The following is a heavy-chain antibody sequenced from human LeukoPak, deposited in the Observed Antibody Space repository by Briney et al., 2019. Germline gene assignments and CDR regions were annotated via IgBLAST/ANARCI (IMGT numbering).Heavy chain of an antibody. J-gene: IGHJ3*02. CDR2: IYYSGST. Sequence: KPSETLSLTCTVSGGSISSYYWSWIRQPPGKGLEWIGYIYYSGSTNYNPSLKSRVTISVDTSKNQFSLKLSSVTAADTAVYYCARDLDSSSSVAFDIWGQGTMVTVSS. D-gene: IGHD6-13*01. V-gene: IGHV4-59*01. CDR1: GGSISSYY. CDR3: ARDLDSSSSVAFDI.